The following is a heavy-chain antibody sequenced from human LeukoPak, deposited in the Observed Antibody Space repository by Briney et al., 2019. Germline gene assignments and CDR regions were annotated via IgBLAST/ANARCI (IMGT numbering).Heavy chain of an antibody. J-gene: IGHJ4*02. CDR1: GGSFSGYY. CDR2: INHSGST. Sequence: SETLSLTCAVYGGSFSGYYWSWIRQPPGKGLEWIGEINHSGSTNYNPSLKSRVTISVDTSKNQFSLKLSSVTAADTAVYYCARGQGFHTMTCGIDYWGQGTLVTVSS. V-gene: IGHV4-34*01. D-gene: IGHD4-17*01. CDR3: ARGQGFHTMTCGIDY.